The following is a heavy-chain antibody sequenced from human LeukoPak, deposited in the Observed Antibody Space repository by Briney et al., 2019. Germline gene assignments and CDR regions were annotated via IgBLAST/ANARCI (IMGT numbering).Heavy chain of an antibody. V-gene: IGHV3-15*01. D-gene: IGHD3-22*01. CDR1: GFTFSNAW. J-gene: IGHJ4*02. CDR3: TTYYYDSSGYYYAESYFDY. CDR2: IKSKTDGGTT. Sequence: GGSLRLSCAASGFTFSNAWMSWVRQAPGKGLEWGGRIKSKTDGGTTDYAAPVKGRFTISRDDSKNTLYLQMNSLKTEDTAVYYCTTYYYDSSGYYYAESYFDYWGQGTLVTVSS.